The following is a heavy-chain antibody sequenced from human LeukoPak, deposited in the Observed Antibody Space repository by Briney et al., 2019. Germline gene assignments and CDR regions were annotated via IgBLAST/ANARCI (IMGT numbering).Heavy chain of an antibody. CDR3: AKVPAPLGDYVYFDY. Sequence: PGGSLRLSCAASGFTVSSNYMSWVRQAPGKGLEWVSVIYSGGSTYYADSVKGRFTISRDNSKNTLCLQMNSLRAEDTAVYYCAKVPAPLGDYVYFDYWGRGTLVTVSS. D-gene: IGHD4-17*01. J-gene: IGHJ4*02. CDR1: GFTVSSNY. V-gene: IGHV3-53*01. CDR2: IYSGGST.